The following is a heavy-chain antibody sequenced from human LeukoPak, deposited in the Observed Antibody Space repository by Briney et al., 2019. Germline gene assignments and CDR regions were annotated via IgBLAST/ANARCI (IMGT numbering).Heavy chain of an antibody. CDR3: ARDPDIIVVVAATPSDY. CDR2: INPNSGGT. CDR1: GYTFTGYY. Sequence: GASVKVSCKASGYTFTGYYMHWVRQAPGQGLEWMGWINPNSGGTNYAQKFQGRVTMTRDTSISTAYMGLSRLRSDDTAVYYCARDPDIIVVVAATPSDYWGQGTLVTVSS. J-gene: IGHJ4*02. V-gene: IGHV1-2*02. D-gene: IGHD2-15*01.